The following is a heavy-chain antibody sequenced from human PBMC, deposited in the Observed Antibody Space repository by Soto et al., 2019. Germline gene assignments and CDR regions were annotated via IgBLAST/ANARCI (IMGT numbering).Heavy chain of an antibody. CDR2: INHSGST. Sequence: VQLQQWGAGLVKPSETLSLTCAVYGGSFSGYYWSWIRQPPGKGLGWIGEINHSGSTNYNPSLKRRVTISVDTAKNQFSLKLSSVTAADTAVYYCARGLAIVAPPDFWGQGTLVTVSS. CDR3: ARGLAIVAPPDF. J-gene: IGHJ4*02. CDR1: GGSFSGYY. D-gene: IGHD3-16*02. V-gene: IGHV4-34*01.